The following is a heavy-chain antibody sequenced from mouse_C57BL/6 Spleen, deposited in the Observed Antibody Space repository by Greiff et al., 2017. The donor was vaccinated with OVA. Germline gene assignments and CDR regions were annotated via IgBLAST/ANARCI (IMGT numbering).Heavy chain of an antibody. Sequence: QVQLQQSGAELVRPGSSVKLSCKASGYTFTSYWMHWVKQRPIQGLEWIGNIDPSDSETHYNQKFKDKATLTVDKSSSTAYMQLSSLTSEDSAVYYCAREGSTMVTSYYFDYWGQGTTLTVSS. CDR3: AREGSTMVTSYYFDY. CDR1: GYTFTSYW. D-gene: IGHD2-1*01. CDR2: IDPSDSET. V-gene: IGHV1-52*01. J-gene: IGHJ2*01.